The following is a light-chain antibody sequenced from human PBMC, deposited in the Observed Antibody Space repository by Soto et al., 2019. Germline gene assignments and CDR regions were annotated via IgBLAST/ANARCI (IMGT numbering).Light chain of an antibody. V-gene: IGLV7-46*01. Sequence: QTVVTQEPTLTVSPGGTVTLTCGSTTGPVTSGHYTYWFQQKPGQAPRTLIYDTTNKHSSIPARFSGSLLGDKAALTLSGAQPEDEADYYCFLSFGGTSVFGGGTKLTV. J-gene: IGLJ3*02. CDR3: FLSFGGTSV. CDR2: DTT. CDR1: TGPVTSGHY.